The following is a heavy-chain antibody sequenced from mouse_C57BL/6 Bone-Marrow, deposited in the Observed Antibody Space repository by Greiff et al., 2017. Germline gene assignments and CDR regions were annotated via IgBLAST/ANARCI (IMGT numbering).Heavy chain of an antibody. CDR2: IDPSDSYT. D-gene: IGHD1-1*01. J-gene: IGHJ4*01. V-gene: IGHV1-59*01. Sequence: QVQLQQPGAELVRPGTSVKLSCKASGYTFTSYWMHWVKQRPGQGLEWIGVIDPSDSYTNYTQKFKGKATLTVDTSSSTAYMQLSSLTSEDSAVYYCARDYYGSSYAMDYWGQETSVTVSS. CDR3: ARDYYGSSYAMDY. CDR1: GYTFTSYW.